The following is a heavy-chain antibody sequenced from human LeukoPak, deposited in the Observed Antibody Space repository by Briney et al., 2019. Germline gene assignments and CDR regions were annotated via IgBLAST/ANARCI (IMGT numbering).Heavy chain of an antibody. CDR2: IYSGGST. CDR3: ASWGLGYSSSHDY. Sequence: GGSLRLSCAASGFTVSSNYMSWVRQAPGKGLEWVSVIYSGGSTYYADSVKGRFTISRDNSKNTLYLQMNSLRAEDTAVYYCASWGLGYSSSHDYWGQGTLVTVSS. J-gene: IGHJ4*02. D-gene: IGHD6-13*01. V-gene: IGHV3-66*01. CDR1: GFTVSSNY.